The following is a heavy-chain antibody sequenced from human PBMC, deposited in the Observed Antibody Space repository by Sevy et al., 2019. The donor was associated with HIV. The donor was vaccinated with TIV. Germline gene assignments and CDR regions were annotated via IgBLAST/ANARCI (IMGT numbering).Heavy chain of an antibody. CDR3: ARAEVGEIVGATSDVVDDYMDV. Sequence: SETLSLTCTVSGGSISSYYWSWIRQPPGKGLEWIGYIYYSGSTNYNPSLKSRVTISVDTSENQFSLKLSSVTAADTAGYHYARAEVGEIVGATSDVVDDYMDVWGKGTTVTVSS. J-gene: IGHJ6*03. D-gene: IGHD1-26*01. CDR2: IYYSGST. CDR1: GGSISSYY. V-gene: IGHV4-59*01.